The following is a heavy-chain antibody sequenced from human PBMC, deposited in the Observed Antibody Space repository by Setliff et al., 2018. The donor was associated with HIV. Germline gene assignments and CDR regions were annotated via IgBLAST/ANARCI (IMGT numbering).Heavy chain of an antibody. D-gene: IGHD3-3*01. CDR3: AGFSCNFWVYRFDH. J-gene: IGHJ4*02. Sequence: TSETLSLTCSVSGGSTTSGGYYWSWIRQHPGKGLEYIGYIYYSGSTYYNPSLKSRVTMSIDTSTQQFFLNVTSVTAADTAVYYCAGFSCNFWVYRFDHWGQGALVTVSS. CDR2: IYYSGST. CDR1: GGSTTSGGYY. V-gene: IGHV4-31*03.